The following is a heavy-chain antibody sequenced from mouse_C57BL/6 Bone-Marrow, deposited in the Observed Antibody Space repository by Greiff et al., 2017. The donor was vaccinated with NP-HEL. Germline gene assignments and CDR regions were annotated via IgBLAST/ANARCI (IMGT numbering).Heavy chain of an antibody. V-gene: IGHV5-6*01. D-gene: IGHD1-1*01. Sequence: VESGGDLVKPGGSLKLSCAASGFTFSSYGMSWVRQTPDKRLEWVATISSGGSYTYYPDSVKGRFTISRDNAKNTLYLQMSSLKSEDTAMYYCARESYYGSRRYFDVWGTGTTVTVSS. J-gene: IGHJ1*03. CDR1: GFTFSSYG. CDR2: ISSGGSYT. CDR3: ARESYYGSRRYFDV.